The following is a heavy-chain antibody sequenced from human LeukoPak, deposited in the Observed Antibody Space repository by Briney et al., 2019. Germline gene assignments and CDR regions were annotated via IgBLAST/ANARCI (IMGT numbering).Heavy chain of an antibody. J-gene: IGHJ5*02. CDR3: ARDPAAYCSSTSYPNNWFDP. V-gene: IGHV1-46*01. CDR2: INPSGGST. CDR1: GYTFTSYY. D-gene: IGHD2-2*01. Sequence: GASVKVSCKASGYTFTSYYMHWVRQAPGQGLEWMGIINPSGGSTSYAQKFQGRVTMTRDTSTSTVYMELSSLRSEDTAVYYCARDPAAYCSSTSYPNNWFDPWGQGTLVTVSS.